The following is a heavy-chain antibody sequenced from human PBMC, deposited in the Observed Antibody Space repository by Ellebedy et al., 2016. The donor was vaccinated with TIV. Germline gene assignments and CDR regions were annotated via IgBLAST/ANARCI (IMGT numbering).Heavy chain of an antibody. V-gene: IGHV3-53*01. Sequence: GESLKISCAASGFTVSSNFMSWVRQAPGKGLEWVSVIYSGGGTYYADSVKGRFTVSRDNAKNTLYLQMNSLRAEDTAVYYCALFYYDTSGYTDSFGYWGQGTLVTVSS. CDR1: GFTVSSNF. CDR3: ALFYYDTSGYTDSFGY. D-gene: IGHD3-22*01. J-gene: IGHJ4*02. CDR2: IYSGGGT.